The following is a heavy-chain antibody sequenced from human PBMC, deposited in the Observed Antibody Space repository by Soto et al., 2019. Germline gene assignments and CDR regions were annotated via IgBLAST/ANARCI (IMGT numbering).Heavy chain of an antibody. CDR1: GYTFTSYG. J-gene: IGHJ5*02. V-gene: IGHV1-18*01. Sequence: ASVKVSCKASGYTFTSYGISWVRQAPGQGLEWMGWISAYSGNTNYAQKLQGRVTMTTDTSISTAYMELSSLRSEDTAVYYCAKGRSSSFLVVVADNDWFFWFAPSGQRTPVTVSS. CDR2: ISAYSGNT. CDR3: AKGRSSSFLVVVADNDWFFWFAP. D-gene: IGHD2-15*01.